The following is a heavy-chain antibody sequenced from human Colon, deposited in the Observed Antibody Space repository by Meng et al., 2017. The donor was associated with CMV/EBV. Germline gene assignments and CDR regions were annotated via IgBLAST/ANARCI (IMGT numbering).Heavy chain of an antibody. V-gene: IGHV1-2*02. D-gene: IGHD2-8*01. CDR2: INPNSGGT. Sequence: ASVQVSCQTSGYTFTDYYIHWVRQAPGQGLEWMGWINPNSGGTKYGQKFQGRVTMTRDTSISTAYMELSRLRSDDTAVYFCARQSKTNGGERIASAYWGQGTLVTVSS. CDR3: ARQSKTNGGERIASAY. CDR1: GYTFTDYY. J-gene: IGHJ4*02.